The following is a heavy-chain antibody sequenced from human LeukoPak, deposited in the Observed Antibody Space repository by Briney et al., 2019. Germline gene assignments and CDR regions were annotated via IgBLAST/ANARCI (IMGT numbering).Heavy chain of an antibody. CDR2: INTNTGNP. CDR3: ASAPDTVTTWDGAFDI. CDR1: GYTFTSYA. J-gene: IGHJ3*02. V-gene: IGHV7-4-1*02. D-gene: IGHD4-17*01. Sequence: GASVKVSCKASGYTFTSYAMNWVRQAPGQGLEWMGWINTNTGNPTYAQGFTGRFVFSLDTSVSTAYLQISSLKAEDTAVYYCASAPDTVTTWDGAFDIWGQGTMVTVS.